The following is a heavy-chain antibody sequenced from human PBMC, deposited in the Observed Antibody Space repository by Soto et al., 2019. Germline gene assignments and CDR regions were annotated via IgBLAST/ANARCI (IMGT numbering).Heavy chain of an antibody. CDR2: INSDGSST. D-gene: IGHD3-10*01. CDR3: ARDPPSLLWFGSQQEDYYGMDV. CDR1: GFTFSSYW. J-gene: IGHJ6*02. V-gene: IGHV3-74*01. Sequence: PGGSLRLSCAASGFTFSSYWMHWVRQAPGKGLVWVSRINSDGSSTSYADSVKGRFTISRDNAKNTLYLQMNSLRAEDTAVYYCARDPPSLLWFGSQQEDYYGMDVWGQGTTVTVSS.